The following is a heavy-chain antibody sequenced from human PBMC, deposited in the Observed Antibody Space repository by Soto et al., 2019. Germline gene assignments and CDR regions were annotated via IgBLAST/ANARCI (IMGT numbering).Heavy chain of an antibody. CDR3: AKDSRDVVVVAATPSGMDV. V-gene: IGHV3-23*01. Sequence: SGGSLRLSCAASGFTFSSYAMSWVRQAPGKGLEWVSAISGSGGSTYYADSVKGRFTISRDNSKNTLYLQMNSLRAEDTAVYYCAKDSRDVVVVAATPSGMDVWGQGTTVTVSS. J-gene: IGHJ6*02. CDR2: ISGSGGST. D-gene: IGHD2-15*01. CDR1: GFTFSSYA.